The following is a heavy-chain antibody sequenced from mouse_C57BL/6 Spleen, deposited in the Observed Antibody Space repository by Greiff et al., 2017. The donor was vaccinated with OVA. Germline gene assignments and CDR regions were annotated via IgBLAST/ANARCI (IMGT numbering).Heavy chain of an antibody. CDR2: IRNKANGYTT. CDR3: ARYSGYFDY. CDR1: GFTFTDYY. Sequence: EVLLVESGGGLVQPGGSLSLSCAASGFTFTDYYMSWVRQPPGKALEWLGFIRNKANGYTTEYTASVKGRFTIARDNSQSILNLQMNALRAEDSATYYCARYSGYFDYWGKGTTLTVSS. V-gene: IGHV7-3*01. J-gene: IGHJ2*01.